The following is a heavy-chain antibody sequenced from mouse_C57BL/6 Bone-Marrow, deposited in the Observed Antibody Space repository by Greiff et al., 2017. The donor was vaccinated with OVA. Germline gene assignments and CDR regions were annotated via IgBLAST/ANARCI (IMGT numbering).Heavy chain of an antibody. CDR3: TRDYYYGSSPAWFAY. CDR1: GFTFSSYA. CDR2: ISSGGDYI. Sequence: DVHLVESGEGLVKPGGSLKLSCAASGFTFSSYAMSWVRQTPEKRLEWVAYISSGGDYIYYADTVKGRFTISRDNARNTLYLQMSSLKSEDTAMYYCTRDYYYGSSPAWFAYWGQGTLVTVSA. D-gene: IGHD1-1*01. V-gene: IGHV5-9-1*02. J-gene: IGHJ3*01.